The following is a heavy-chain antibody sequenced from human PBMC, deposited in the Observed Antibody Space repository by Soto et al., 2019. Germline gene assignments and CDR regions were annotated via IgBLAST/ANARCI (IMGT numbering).Heavy chain of an antibody. CDR1: GDTFTSYG. CDR2: ISAYNGNT. CDR3: ARVELRCFDWLLX. D-gene: IGHD3-9*01. Sequence: ASVKVSCKAAGDTFTSYGISWVRQAPGQGLEWMGFISAYNGNTNYAQKLQGRVTMTTDTSTSTDYMELRSLRSDDTAVYYCARVELRCFDWLLXWGQGTTFTVSX. J-gene: IGHJ4*02. V-gene: IGHV1-18*04.